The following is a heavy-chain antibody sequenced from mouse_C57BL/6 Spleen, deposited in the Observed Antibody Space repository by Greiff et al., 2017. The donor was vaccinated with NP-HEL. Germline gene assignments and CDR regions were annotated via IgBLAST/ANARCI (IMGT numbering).Heavy chain of an antibody. V-gene: IGHV5-4*03. CDR1: GFTFSSYA. CDR3: ARGEGWDFDY. CDR2: ISDGGSYT. Sequence: DVKLQESGGGLVKPGGSLKLSCAASGFTFSSYAMSWVRQTPEKRLEWVATISDGGSYTYYPDNVKGRFTISRDNAKNNLYLQMSHLKSEDTAMYYCARGEGWDFDYWGQGTTLTVSS. J-gene: IGHJ2*01. D-gene: IGHD1-1*02.